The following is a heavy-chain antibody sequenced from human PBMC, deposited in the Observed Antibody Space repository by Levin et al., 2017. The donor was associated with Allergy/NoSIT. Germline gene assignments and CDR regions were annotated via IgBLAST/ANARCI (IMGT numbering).Heavy chain of an antibody. J-gene: IGHJ3*02. V-gene: IGHV3-7*01. CDR2: IKYDGSEI. D-gene: IGHD3-10*01. Sequence: QAGGSLRLSCVVSGFTFTTYWMSWVRQAPGKGLEWVAIIKYDGSEIHYVDSVRDRFTIYRDNTKNSVYLQMNSLRVEDTAVYYCARDRGLTNAVDIWGQGTMVTVSS. CDR3: ARDRGLTNAVDI. CDR1: GFTFTTYW.